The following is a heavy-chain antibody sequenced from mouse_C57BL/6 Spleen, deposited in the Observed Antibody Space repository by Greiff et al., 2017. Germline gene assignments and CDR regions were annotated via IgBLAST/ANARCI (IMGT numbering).Heavy chain of an antibody. D-gene: IGHD1-1*01. CDR1: GYTFTSYW. V-gene: IGHV1-55*01. J-gene: IGHJ2*01. Sequence: VQLQQPGAELVKPGASVKMSCKASGYTFTSYWITWVKQRPGQGLEWIGDIYPGSGSTNYNEKFKSKATLTVDTSSSTAYMQLSSLTSEDSAVYYCAVITTVVALDFDYWGQGTTLTVSS. CDR2: IYPGSGST. CDR3: AVITTVVALDFDY.